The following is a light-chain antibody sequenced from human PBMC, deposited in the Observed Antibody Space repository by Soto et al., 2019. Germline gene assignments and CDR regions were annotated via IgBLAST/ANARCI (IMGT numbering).Light chain of an antibody. Sequence: DIEMTEAPSSVSASVGDRVSITCRASQDICDLLAWWXXKPFQAPRLLFYGASTRATGIPARFSGSGSGTEFTLTISSLQSEDFAVYYCQQYNNWPPVTFGQGTKV. CDR2: GAS. J-gene: IGKJ1*01. CDR1: QDICDL. CDR3: QQYNNWPPVT. V-gene: IGKV3-15*01.